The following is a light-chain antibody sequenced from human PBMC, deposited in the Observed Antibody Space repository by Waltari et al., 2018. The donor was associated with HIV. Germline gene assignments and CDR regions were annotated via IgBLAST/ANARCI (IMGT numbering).Light chain of an antibody. CDR2: LGS. CDR3: MQALQTPLT. CDR1: QSLLHSNGYNY. Sequence: SISCRSSQSLLHSNGYNYLDWYLQKPGQSPQLLIFLGSNRASGVPDRFSGSGSGTDFTLKISRVEAEDVGVYYCMQALQTPLTFGGGTKVEIK. V-gene: IGKV2-28*01. J-gene: IGKJ4*01.